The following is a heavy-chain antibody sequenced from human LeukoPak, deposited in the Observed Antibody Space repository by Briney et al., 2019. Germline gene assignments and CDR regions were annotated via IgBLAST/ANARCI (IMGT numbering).Heavy chain of an antibody. CDR1: GFTFSSYA. J-gene: IGHJ4*02. Sequence: PGGSLRLSCAASGFTFSSYAMSWVRQAPGKGLEWVSVIYSGGNTNYADSVKGRFTISRDNSKNMVYLQMNSLRVEDTAVYYCARGRDAYSHHFDYWGQGTLVTVSS. CDR3: ARGRDAYSHHFDY. CDR2: IYSGGNT. V-gene: IGHV3-53*01. D-gene: IGHD5-24*01.